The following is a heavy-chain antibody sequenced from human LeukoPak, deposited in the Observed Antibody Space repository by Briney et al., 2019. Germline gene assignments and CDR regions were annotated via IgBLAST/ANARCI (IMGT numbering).Heavy chain of an antibody. Sequence: GESLKISCRASGCSFTNYWIGWVRQMPGKGLEWMGIIYPGDSDTRYSPSFQGQVTISADKSISTTYLQWSSLKASDTAMYYCARPGGYIYGGYVDYWGQGTLVTVSS. J-gene: IGHJ4*02. V-gene: IGHV5-51*03. D-gene: IGHD5-18*01. CDR3: ARPGGYIYGGYVDY. CDR1: GCSFTNYW. CDR2: IYPGDSDT.